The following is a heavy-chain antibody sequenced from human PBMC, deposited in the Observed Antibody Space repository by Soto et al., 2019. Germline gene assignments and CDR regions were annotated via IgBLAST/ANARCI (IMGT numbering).Heavy chain of an antibody. V-gene: IGHV3-48*03. J-gene: IGHJ2*01. Sequence: EVQLVESGGGLVQPGGSLRLSCAASGFTFSSYEMNWVRQAPGKGLEWVSYISSSGSTIYYADSVKGRFTISRDNAKNSLYLQMNSLRAEDTAVYYCARFSAPCGGDCYWGRDLWGRGTLVTVSS. CDR2: ISSSGSTI. CDR3: ARFSAPCGGDCYWGRDL. CDR1: GFTFSSYE. D-gene: IGHD2-21*02.